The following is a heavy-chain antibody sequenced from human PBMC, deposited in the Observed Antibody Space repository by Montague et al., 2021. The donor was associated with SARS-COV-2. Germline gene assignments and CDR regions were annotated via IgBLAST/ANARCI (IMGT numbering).Heavy chain of an antibody. CDR2: IYYSGST. J-gene: IGHJ4*02. CDR1: GGSISSNY. V-gene: IGHV4-59*01. CDR3: ARVKRGYCTGLGVSAYFDY. Sequence: SETLSLTCTVSGGSISSNYWSWIRQPPGKGLEWIGYIYYSGSTNYSPSLKSRVTISVDTSKNQFSLKLSSVTAADTAVYYCARVKRGYCTGLGVSAYFDYWGQGTLVTVSS. D-gene: IGHD2-8*02.